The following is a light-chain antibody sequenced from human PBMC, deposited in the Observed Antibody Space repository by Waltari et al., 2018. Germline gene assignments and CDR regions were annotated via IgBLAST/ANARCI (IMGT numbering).Light chain of an antibody. Sequence: VVMTQSPGTLSVSPGERATLSCRAGRSVNTDLAWYQQKPGQAPRLVIYDASTRATGIPARFSGSGSGTEFTLTISTLQSEDFGVYYCQQYHYWPPITFGQGTRLEI. J-gene: IGKJ5*01. CDR3: QQYHYWPPIT. CDR2: DAS. CDR1: RSVNTD. V-gene: IGKV3-15*01.